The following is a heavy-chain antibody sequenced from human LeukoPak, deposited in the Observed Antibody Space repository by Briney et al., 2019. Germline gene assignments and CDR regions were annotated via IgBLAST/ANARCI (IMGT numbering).Heavy chain of an antibody. D-gene: IGHD2-15*01. CDR1: QYIFTSYY. CDR2: LNPSGGNT. Sequence: ASVKVSCKASQYIFTSYYMHGVRQAPGQGREWMGILNPSGGNTSDAQKFQGRVTMTTDMSTSTVYMELSSLRSEDTAVYYCARCDHFEVAAKRDWYFDLWGRGTLVTVSS. J-gene: IGHJ2*01. V-gene: IGHV1-46*01. CDR3: ARCDHFEVAAKRDWYFDL.